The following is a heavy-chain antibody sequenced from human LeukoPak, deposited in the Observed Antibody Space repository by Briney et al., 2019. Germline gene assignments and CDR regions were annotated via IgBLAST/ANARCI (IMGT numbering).Heavy chain of an antibody. D-gene: IGHD2-2*01. CDR1: GFTFSSYA. Sequence: PGRSLRLSCAASGFTFSSYAMHWVRRARGKGLEWVAVIWSDGTNKYYADSVKGRFTISRDNSKNRLYLQMNSLRAEDTAVYFCAREGSNCSSTSCYPDWFDPWGQGTLVTVS. V-gene: IGHV3-33*01. CDR2: IWSDGTNK. CDR3: AREGSNCSSTSCYPDWFDP. J-gene: IGHJ5*02.